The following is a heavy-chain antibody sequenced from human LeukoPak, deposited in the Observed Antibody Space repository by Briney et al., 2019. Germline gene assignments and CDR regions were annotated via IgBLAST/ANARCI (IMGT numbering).Heavy chain of an antibody. J-gene: IGHJ5*02. CDR3: AKRSGYEGQSRRDWPDP. Sequence: SGASLRLSCAVSGSTLSSYAMNWVRQAPGKGLEWVSAISGSGGNTYYADSVKGRFTISRDNSKNTLYLQMNSLRAEDTAVYYCAKRSGYEGQSRRDWPDPWGQGALVTVSS. CDR2: ISGSGGNT. D-gene: IGHD5-12*01. CDR1: GSTLSSYA. V-gene: IGHV3-23*01.